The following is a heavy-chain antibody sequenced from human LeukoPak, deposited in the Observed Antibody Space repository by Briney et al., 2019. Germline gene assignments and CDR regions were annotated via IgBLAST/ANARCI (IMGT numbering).Heavy chain of an antibody. CDR3: ARGGSFNDDAFDI. CDR2: TYYRSKWYN. Sequence: SQTLSLTCAISGDSVSSNSAAWHWIRQSPSRGLEWLGRTYYRSKWYNDYAVSVKSRITINPDTSKNQFSLQLNSVTPEDTAVYYCARGGSFNDDAFDIWGQGTMVTVSS. D-gene: IGHD1-26*01. J-gene: IGHJ3*02. CDR1: GDSVSSNSAA. V-gene: IGHV6-1*01.